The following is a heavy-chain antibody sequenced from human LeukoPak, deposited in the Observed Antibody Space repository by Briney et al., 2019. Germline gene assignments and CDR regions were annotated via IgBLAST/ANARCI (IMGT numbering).Heavy chain of an antibody. Sequence: SETLSLTCTVSGVSISSYYWSWIRQPPGKGLEWIGYIYYSGSTNYNPSLRSRVTISVDTSKNQFSLKLSSVTAADTAVYYCAGHDSSGTYFQHWGQGTLVTVSP. D-gene: IGHD3-22*01. CDR3: AGHDSSGTYFQH. CDR1: GVSISSYY. CDR2: IYYSGST. J-gene: IGHJ1*01. V-gene: IGHV4-59*01.